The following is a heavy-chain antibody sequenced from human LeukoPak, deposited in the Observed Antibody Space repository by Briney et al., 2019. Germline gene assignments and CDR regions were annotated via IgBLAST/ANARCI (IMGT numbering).Heavy chain of an antibody. J-gene: IGHJ4*02. V-gene: IGHV1-24*01. CDR3: ATDLFPTAMVRDS. CDR1: GYTLTELS. CDR2: FDPEDGET. D-gene: IGHD5-18*01. Sequence: AASVKVSCKVSGYTLTELSMHWVRQAPGKGLEWMGGFDPEDGETIYAQKFQGRVTMTEDTSTDTAYMELSSLRSEDTAVYFCATDLFPTAMVRDSWGQGTLVTVSS.